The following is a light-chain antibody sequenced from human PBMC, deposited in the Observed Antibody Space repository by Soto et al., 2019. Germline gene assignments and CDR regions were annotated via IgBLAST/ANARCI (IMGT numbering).Light chain of an antibody. J-gene: IGKJ1*01. CDR2: AAS. Sequence: DIQMTQSPSTLSASVGDRVTITCRASQSISGWLXWYQXKPGKAPELLIYAASTLQSGVPSRFSGSGSGTDFTLTISCLQSEDFATYYCQQYYSFPWTFGQATKVDIK. V-gene: IGKV1-5*01. CDR1: QSISGW. CDR3: QQYYSFPWT.